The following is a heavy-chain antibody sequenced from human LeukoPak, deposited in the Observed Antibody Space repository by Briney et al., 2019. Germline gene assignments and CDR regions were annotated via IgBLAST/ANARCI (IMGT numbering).Heavy chain of an antibody. Sequence: GESLKISCKGSGYSFTSYWIGWVRQMPGKGLEWMGIIYPGDSDTRYSPSFEGQVTISADKSISTAYLQWNSLKASDTATYYCARHRDSSGYYYDFDYWGQGTLVTVSS. J-gene: IGHJ4*02. V-gene: IGHV5-51*01. D-gene: IGHD3-22*01. CDR3: ARHRDSSGYYYDFDY. CDR2: IYPGDSDT. CDR1: GYSFTSYW.